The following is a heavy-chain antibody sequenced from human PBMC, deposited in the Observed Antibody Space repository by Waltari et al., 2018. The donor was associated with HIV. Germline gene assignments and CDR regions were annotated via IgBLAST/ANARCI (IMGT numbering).Heavy chain of an antibody. CDR1: GGSFSGHY. CDR3: ARGSSRIPSV. Sequence: QVQLQQWGAGLLKPSETLSLTCAVYGGSFSGHYCNWIRQPPGKGLEWIGEINPSGSTSYNPSLKSRVTMSVDTSKNHFSLNVSSVTAADTAVYYCARGSSRIPSVWGQGTLVTVSS. J-gene: IGHJ4*02. V-gene: IGHV4-34*01. D-gene: IGHD2-15*01. CDR2: INPSGST.